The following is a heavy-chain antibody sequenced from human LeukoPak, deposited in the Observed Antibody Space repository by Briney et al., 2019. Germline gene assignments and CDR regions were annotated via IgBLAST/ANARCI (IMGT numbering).Heavy chain of an antibody. J-gene: IGHJ3*01. V-gene: IGHV3-23*01. CDR1: GFTFNSYA. Sequence: PGGSLRLPSAASGFTFNSYAISWVRQAPGKGLEWVSSIFGSGGSTYYADSVRGRFTISRDNSKNTLYLQMNSLRAEDTALYYCAKHDSRGWSSSSAGCGQGTMVTVSS. D-gene: IGHD6-19*01. CDR3: AKHDSRGWSSSSAG. CDR2: IFGSGGST.